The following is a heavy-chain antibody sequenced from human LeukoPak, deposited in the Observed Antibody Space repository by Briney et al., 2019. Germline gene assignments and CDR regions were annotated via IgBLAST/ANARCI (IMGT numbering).Heavy chain of an antibody. CDR2: IYTSVST. CDR1: GGSISSYY. J-gene: IGHJ5*02. V-gene: IGHV4-4*09. CDR3: AGCSSTSCRNWFDP. Sequence: SETLSLTCTVPGGSISSYYWSWIRQPPGKGLEWIGYIYTSVSTNYNPSLKSRDTISVDPSKNQFSLKLSSVTAADTAVYYCAGCSSTSCRNWFDPWGQGTLVTVSS. D-gene: IGHD2-2*01.